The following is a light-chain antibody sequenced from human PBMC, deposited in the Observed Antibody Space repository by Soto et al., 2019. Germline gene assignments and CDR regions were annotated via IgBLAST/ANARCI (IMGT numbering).Light chain of an antibody. J-gene: IGKJ4*01. CDR1: QGINSY. CDR2: AVS. CDR3: HQGNEYHLT. V-gene: IGKV1-9*01. Sequence: DIQLTQSPSFLSASVGDRVTITCRASQGINSYLAWFQQNPGKAPKLLIYAVSVLQSGVPSRFSGSGSGTEFTLTISSLQPEDFATYFCHQGNEYHLTFGGGTKVEIK.